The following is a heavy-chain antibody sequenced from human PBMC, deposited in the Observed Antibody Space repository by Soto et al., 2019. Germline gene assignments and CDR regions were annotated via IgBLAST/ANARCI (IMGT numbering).Heavy chain of an antibody. CDR2: IYYSGST. V-gene: IGHV4-59*01. J-gene: IGHJ4*01. D-gene: IGHD3-22*01. Sequence: SETLSLTCTDSVGSISSYYWSWIRQPPGKGLEWIGYIYYSGSTNYNPSLKSRVTISVDTSKNQVPLKLSSVTAADAAVYFCARAYYDGSGFYHLDYWGRGTLV. CDR3: ARAYYDGSGFYHLDY. CDR1: VGSISSYY.